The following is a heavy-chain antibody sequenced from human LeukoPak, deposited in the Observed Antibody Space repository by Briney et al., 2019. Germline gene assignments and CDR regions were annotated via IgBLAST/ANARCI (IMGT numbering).Heavy chain of an antibody. Sequence: GGSLRLSCAASGFTFSSYGMHWIRQAPGKGLEWVAVIWYDGTNKYYADSVKGRFTISRDNSENTLYLQMNSLRFEDTAVYYCARDQPGTYTLSSTWGQGTLVTVSS. CDR1: GFTFSSYG. V-gene: IGHV3-33*01. D-gene: IGHD6-19*01. CDR3: ARDQPGTYTLSST. J-gene: IGHJ5*02. CDR2: IWYDGTNK.